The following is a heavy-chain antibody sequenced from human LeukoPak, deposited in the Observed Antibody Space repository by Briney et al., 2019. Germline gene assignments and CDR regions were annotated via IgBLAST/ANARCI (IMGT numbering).Heavy chain of an antibody. CDR3: ARDRAPSGWYDY. CDR1: GFTFSSYS. J-gene: IGHJ4*02. CDR2: ISSSSSYI. D-gene: IGHD6-19*01. Sequence: GGSLRLSCAASGFTFSSYSMNWVRQAPGKGLEWVSSISSSSSYIYYADSVKGRFTISRDNAKNSLYLQMNSLRAEDTAVYYCARDRAPSGWYDYWGQGTLVTVSS. V-gene: IGHV3-21*01.